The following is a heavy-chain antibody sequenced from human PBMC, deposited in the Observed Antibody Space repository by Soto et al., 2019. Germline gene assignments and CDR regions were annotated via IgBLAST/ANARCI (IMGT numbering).Heavy chain of an antibody. CDR1: GFTSSNAW. J-gene: IGHJ6*02. D-gene: IGHD6-6*01. Sequence: EVQLVESGGGLVKPGGSLRLSCAASGFTSSNAWMSWVRQAPGKGLEWVGRIKSKTDGGTTDYAAPVKGRFTISRDDSKNTLYLQMNSLKTEDTAVYYCTTSIAARLYYYGMDVWGQGTTVTVSS. CDR3: TTSIAARLYYYGMDV. CDR2: IKSKTDGGTT. V-gene: IGHV3-15*01.